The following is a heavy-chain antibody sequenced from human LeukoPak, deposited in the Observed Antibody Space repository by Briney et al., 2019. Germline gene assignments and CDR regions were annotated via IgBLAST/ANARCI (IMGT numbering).Heavy chain of an antibody. J-gene: IGHJ4*02. Sequence: SVKVSCKASGGTFSSYAISWVRQAPGQGLEWMGGIIPIFGTANYAQKFQGRVTITTDESTSTAYMELSSLRSEDTAVYYCARDGYYYDSSGDYWGQGTLVTVSS. D-gene: IGHD3-22*01. CDR2: IIPIFGTA. CDR3: ARDGYYYDSSGDY. V-gene: IGHV1-69*05. CDR1: GGTFSSYA.